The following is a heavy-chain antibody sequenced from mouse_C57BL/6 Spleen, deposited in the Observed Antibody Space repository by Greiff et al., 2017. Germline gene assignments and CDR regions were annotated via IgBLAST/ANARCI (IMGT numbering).Heavy chain of an antibody. J-gene: IGHJ4*01. D-gene: IGHD1-1*01. V-gene: IGHV5-15*01. CDR2: ISNLAYSI. CDR3: ARLRDAMDY. Sequence: EVKLLESGGGLVQPGGSLKLSCAASGFTFSDYGMAWVRQAPRKGPEWVAFISNLAYSIYYADTVTGRFTISRENAKNTLYLEMSSLRSEDTAMYYCARLRDAMDYWGQGTSVTVSS. CDR1: GFTFSDYG.